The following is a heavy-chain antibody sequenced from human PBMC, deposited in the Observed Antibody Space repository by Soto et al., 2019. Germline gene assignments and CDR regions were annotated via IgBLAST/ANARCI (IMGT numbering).Heavy chain of an antibody. D-gene: IGHD2-2*01. J-gene: IGHJ6*02. CDR2: IIPIFGTA. CDR3: ARVVPAAGGANYYYYGMDV. CDR1: GGTFSSYA. V-gene: IGHV1-69*01. Sequence: QVQLVQSGAEVKKPGSSVKVSCKASGGTFSSYAISWVRQAPGQGLEWMGGIIPIFGTANYAQKFQGRVTITADESTSTAYMELSSLRSEDTAVYYCARVVPAAGGANYYYYGMDVWGQGTTVTVS.